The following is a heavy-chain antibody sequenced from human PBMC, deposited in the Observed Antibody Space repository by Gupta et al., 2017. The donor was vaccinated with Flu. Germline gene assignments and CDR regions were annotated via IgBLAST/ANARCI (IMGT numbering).Heavy chain of an antibody. Sequence: QVQLVQSGAEVKKPGSSVKVSCKASGGTFSYYTISWVRQAPGQGLEWMGGIIPIFGTANYTQKFQGRVTITADESTSTAYMELNSLRSEDTAVYYCARTFYDILTGYYYDYWGQGTLVTVSS. CDR3: ARTFYDILTGYYYDY. J-gene: IGHJ4*02. CDR2: IIPIFGTA. D-gene: IGHD3-9*01. CDR1: GGTFSYYT. V-gene: IGHV1-69*01.